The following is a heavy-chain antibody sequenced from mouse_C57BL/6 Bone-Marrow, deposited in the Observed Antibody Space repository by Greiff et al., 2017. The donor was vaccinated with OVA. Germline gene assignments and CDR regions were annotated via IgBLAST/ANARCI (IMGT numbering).Heavy chain of an antibody. J-gene: IGHJ4*01. CDR2: IHPHSGST. Sequence: VQLQQPGAELVKPGASVKLSCKASGYTFTSYWMHWVKQRPGQGLEWIGMIHPHSGSTNSNEKFKSKATLTVDKSSSTAYMQLSSLTSEDSAVYYCARETGYYAMDYWGQGTSVTVSS. D-gene: IGHD4-1*01. CDR1: GYTFTSYW. V-gene: IGHV1-64*01. CDR3: ARETGYYAMDY.